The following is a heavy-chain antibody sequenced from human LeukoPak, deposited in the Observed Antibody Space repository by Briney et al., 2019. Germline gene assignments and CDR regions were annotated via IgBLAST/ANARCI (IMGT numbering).Heavy chain of an antibody. CDR3: ARPSGSVTIFGVVDYFDY. CDR2: IAYDGSNE. V-gene: IGHV3-30*04. CDR1: GFAFTNYG. D-gene: IGHD3-3*01. J-gene: IGHJ4*02. Sequence: GGSLRLSCVVSGFAFTNYGMHWVRQAPGKGLDWVASIAYDGSNENYAESVKGRFTISRDNSKNTLYLQLNSLRAEDTAVYYCARPSGSVTIFGVVDYFDYWGQGSLVTVSS.